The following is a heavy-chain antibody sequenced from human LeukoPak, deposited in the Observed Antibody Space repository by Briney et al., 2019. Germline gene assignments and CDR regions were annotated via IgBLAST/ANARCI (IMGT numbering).Heavy chain of an antibody. CDR2: IIPIFGTA. CDR1: GGTFSSYA. V-gene: IGHV1-69*05. Sequence: SVKVSCKASGGTFSSYAISWVRQAPGQGLEWMGRIIPIFGTANYAQKFQGRVTITTDESTSTAYMELSSLRSEDTAVYYCARDRFAYCGGDCYFGDPWAQGTVVTVSS. CDR3: ARDRFAYCGGDCYFGDP. D-gene: IGHD2-21*02. J-gene: IGHJ5*02.